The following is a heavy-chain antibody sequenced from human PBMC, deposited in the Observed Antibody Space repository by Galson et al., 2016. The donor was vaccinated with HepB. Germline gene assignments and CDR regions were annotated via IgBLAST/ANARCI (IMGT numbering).Heavy chain of an antibody. CDR2: INPSGGSA. D-gene: IGHD1-1*01. J-gene: IGHJ3*02. CDR3: ARDTRYSEDAFDI. CDR1: GYTFTSFY. Sequence: SVKVSCKASGYTFTSFYMHWVRQAPGQGLEWMGIINPSGGSASYAQKFQGRVTMTRDTSTSTVYMELSSLRSEETAVYYCARDTRYSEDAFDIWGQGTMVTVSS. V-gene: IGHV1-46*01.